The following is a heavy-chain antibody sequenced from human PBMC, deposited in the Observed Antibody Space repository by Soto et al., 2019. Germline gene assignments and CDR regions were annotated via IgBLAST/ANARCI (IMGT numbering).Heavy chain of an antibody. J-gene: IGHJ3*02. CDR1: GFTFSSNV. V-gene: IGHV3-23*01. Sequence: GGSLRLSCAASGFTFSSNVMSWVRQAPGKGLEWVSTISGSGGGTYYADSVKGRFTISRDNSKNTLYLQMDSLRVEDTAVHYCASGSGRYYLAFDMWGQGTMVTVSS. D-gene: IGHD3-10*01. CDR2: ISGSGGGT. CDR3: ASGSGRYYLAFDM.